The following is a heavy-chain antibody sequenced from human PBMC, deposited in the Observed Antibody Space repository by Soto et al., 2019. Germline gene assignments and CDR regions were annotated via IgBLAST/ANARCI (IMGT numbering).Heavy chain of an antibody. V-gene: IGHV1-69*01. CDR2: IIPIFGTP. Sequence: QVQLVQSGAEVKKPGSSVKVSCKASGGIFSTYAISWLRQAPGQGLEWMGGIIPIFGTPNYAQRFQGRVTITADEATSTAYRELSRLRSEDTAVYYCARDRDDYGSGNYYNRSDFWGQGTLVTVSS. J-gene: IGHJ4*02. CDR3: ARDRDDYGSGNYYNRSDF. CDR1: GGIFSTYA. D-gene: IGHD3-10*01.